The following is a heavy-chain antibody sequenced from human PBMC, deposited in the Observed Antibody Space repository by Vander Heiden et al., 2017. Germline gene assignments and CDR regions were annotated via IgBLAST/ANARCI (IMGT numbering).Heavy chain of an antibody. CDR2: IKQDGSEK. Sequence: EVQLVESGGGLVQPGGSLRLSCAASGFTFRSYWRSWVRQAPGKGLEWVANIKQDGSEKYYVDSVKGRFTISRDNAKNSLYLQMNSLRAEDTAVYYCARNPPPDYWGQGTLVTVSS. V-gene: IGHV3-7*01. CDR1: GFTFRSYW. J-gene: IGHJ4*02. CDR3: ARNPPPDY.